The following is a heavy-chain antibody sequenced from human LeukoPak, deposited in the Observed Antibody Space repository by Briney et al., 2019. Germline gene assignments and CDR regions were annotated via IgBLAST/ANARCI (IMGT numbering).Heavy chain of an antibody. Sequence: GGSLRLSCAASGFTFDDYGMSWVRQAPGKGLEWVSGINWNGGSTGYADSVKGRFTISRDNAKNSLYLQMNSLRAEDTALYYCARSGPLVAAIPPDYWGQGTLVTVSS. J-gene: IGHJ4*02. CDR3: ARSGPLVAAIPPDY. CDR2: INWNGGST. CDR1: GFTFDDYG. V-gene: IGHV3-20*04. D-gene: IGHD2-15*01.